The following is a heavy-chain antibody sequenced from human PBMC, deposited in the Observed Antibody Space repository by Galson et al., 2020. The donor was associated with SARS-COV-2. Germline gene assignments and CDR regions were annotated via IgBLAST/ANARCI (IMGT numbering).Heavy chain of an antibody. J-gene: IGHJ4*02. D-gene: IGHD6-13*01. CDR2: INHSGST. V-gene: IGHV4-34*01. CDR1: GGSFSGYY. Sequence: SQTLLLTCAVYGGSFSGYYWSWIRQPPGKGLEWIGEINHSGSTNYNPSLKSRVTISVDTSKNQFSLKLSSVTAADTAVYYCARGISSSWYVYWGQGTLVTVSS. CDR3: ARGISSSWYVY.